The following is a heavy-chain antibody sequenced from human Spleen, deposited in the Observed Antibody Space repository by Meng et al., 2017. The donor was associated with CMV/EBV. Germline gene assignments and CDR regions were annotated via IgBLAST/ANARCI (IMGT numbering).Heavy chain of an antibody. CDR3: AKATRAYYYYYGMDV. V-gene: IGHV3-9*03. J-gene: IGHJ6*02. CDR2: ITWNSGKV. D-gene: IGHD5-24*01. CDR1: GFTFDGYA. Sequence: GGSLRLSCAGSGFTFDGYALHWVRQAPGKGLEWVSGITWNSGKVGYAESVKGRFTTSRDNAKSSLYLQMNSLRAEDMALYYCAKATRAYYYYYGMDVWGQGTTVTVSS.